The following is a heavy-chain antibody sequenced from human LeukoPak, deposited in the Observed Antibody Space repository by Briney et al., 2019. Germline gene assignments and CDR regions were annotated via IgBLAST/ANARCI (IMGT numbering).Heavy chain of an antibody. CDR3: ARGGVDQPFDP. CDR2: INHSGTT. J-gene: IGHJ5*02. CDR1: GGSFSGYY. V-gene: IGHV4-34*01. Sequence: PSETLSLTCAVYGGSFSGYYWTWIRQPPGKGLEWIGEINHSGTTNYNPSLKSRVAVSVDTSKNQFSPKLTSVTAADTAVYYCARGGVDQPFDPWGQGTLVTVSS. D-gene: IGHD3-16*01.